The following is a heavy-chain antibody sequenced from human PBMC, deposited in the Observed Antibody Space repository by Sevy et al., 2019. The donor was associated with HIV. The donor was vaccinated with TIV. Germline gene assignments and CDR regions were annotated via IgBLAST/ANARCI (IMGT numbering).Heavy chain of an antibody. CDR2: LSFGCGEK. V-gene: IGHV3-23*01. Sequence: GGSLRLSCAASGFTFSKYSMSWVRQPPGKGLEWVSTLSFGCGEKNYADSVKGRFTISRDNSKSSVYLQMNNVRPEDTAVYYCAREGCTKPHDYWGQGTLVTVSS. CDR3: AREGCTKPHDY. CDR1: GFTFSKYS. J-gene: IGHJ4*02. D-gene: IGHD2-8*01.